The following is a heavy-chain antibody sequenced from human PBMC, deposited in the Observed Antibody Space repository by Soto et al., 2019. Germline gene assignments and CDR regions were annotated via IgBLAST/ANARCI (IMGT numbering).Heavy chain of an antibody. J-gene: IGHJ6*03. CDR3: ARVSEMGTVTEGFYYYMDV. Sequence: QVQLVQSGAEVKKPGSSVKVSCKASGGTFSNYTISWVRQAPGQGLEWMGRNIPILNIANYAQKFRGRVTITADKSTTTAYMELSSLRSEDTAVYYCARVSEMGTVTEGFYYYMDVWGKGTTVTVSS. CDR1: GGTFSNYT. D-gene: IGHD4-17*01. V-gene: IGHV1-69*02. CDR2: NIPILNIA.